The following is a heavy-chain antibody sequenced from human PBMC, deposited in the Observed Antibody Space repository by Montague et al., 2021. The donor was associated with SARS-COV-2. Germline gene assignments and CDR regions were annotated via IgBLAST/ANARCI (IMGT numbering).Heavy chain of an antibody. V-gene: IGHV3-23*01. CDR2: ITGIGGSI. Sequence: SLRLSCAASGFTFRSYAMSWVRQAPGKGLEWISDITGIGGSIKYTDSVKGRFTISRDNSKNTLYLQMNSLRAEDTAVYYCAKNNVPGDGRLPLDFWGQGTPVTVS. CDR1: GFTFRSYA. D-gene: IGHD3-10*02. J-gene: IGHJ4*02. CDR3: AKNNVPGDGRLPLDF.